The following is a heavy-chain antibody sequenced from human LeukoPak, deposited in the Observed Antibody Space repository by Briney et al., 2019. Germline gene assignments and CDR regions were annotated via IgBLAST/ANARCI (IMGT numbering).Heavy chain of an antibody. J-gene: IGHJ6*02. V-gene: IGHV3-11*06. Sequence: GGSLRLSCAASGFTFSDYYMSWIRQAPGKGLEWVSYISSSSSYTNYADSVKGRFTISRDNAKNSLYLQTNSLRAEDTAVYYCARAHYYYYGMDVWGQGTTVTVSS. CDR2: ISSSSSYT. CDR1: GFTFSDYY. CDR3: ARAHYYYYGMDV.